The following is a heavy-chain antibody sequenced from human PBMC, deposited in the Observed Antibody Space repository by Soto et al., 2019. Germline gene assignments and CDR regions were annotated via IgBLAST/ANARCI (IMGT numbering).Heavy chain of an antibody. V-gene: IGHV1-18*01. CDR1: GYTFSNYG. D-gene: IGHD5-12*01. Sequence: GASVKVSCKTSGYTFSNYGINWVRQAPGQGLEWMGWISAYNGNTNFAQKHQGRVSLTTDTSSTTAYMELRSLTSDDTAVYYCARDLVPGYTGFSDYWGQGTLVTVSS. CDR2: ISAYNGNT. J-gene: IGHJ4*02. CDR3: ARDLVPGYTGFSDY.